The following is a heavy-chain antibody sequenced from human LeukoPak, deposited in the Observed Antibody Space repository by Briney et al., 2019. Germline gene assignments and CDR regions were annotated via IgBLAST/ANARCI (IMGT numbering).Heavy chain of an antibody. CDR1: GGSISSYY. D-gene: IGHD5-18*01. CDR2: IYYSGST. CDR3: ARHRYSYGAYYFDY. V-gene: IGHV4-59*08. Sequence: SETLSLTCTVSGGSISSYYWSWIRQPPGKGLEWIGYIYYSGSTNYNPSLKSRVTISVDASKNQFSLKLSSVTAADTAVYYCARHRYSYGAYYFDYWGQGTLVTVSS. J-gene: IGHJ4*02.